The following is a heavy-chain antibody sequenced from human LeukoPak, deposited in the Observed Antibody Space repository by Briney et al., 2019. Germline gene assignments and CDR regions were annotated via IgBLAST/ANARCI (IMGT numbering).Heavy chain of an antibody. J-gene: IGHJ5*02. V-gene: IGHV3-21*01. CDR2: ISSSSSYI. CDR1: GFTFSSYS. CDR3: ARDGEWLVGEFDP. Sequence: GGSLRLSCAASGFTFSSYSMNWVRQAPGKGLEWVSSISSSSSYIYYADSVKGRFTISRDNAKNSLYLQMNSLRAEDTAMYYCARDGEWLVGEFDPWGQGTLVTVSS. D-gene: IGHD6-19*01.